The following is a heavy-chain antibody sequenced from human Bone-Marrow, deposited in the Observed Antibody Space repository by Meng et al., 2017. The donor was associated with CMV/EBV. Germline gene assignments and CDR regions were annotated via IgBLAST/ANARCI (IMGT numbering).Heavy chain of an antibody. CDR2: INPNSGGT. Sequence: ASVKVSCKASGYTFTGYYMHWVRQAPGQGLEWMGWINPNSGGTNYAQKFQGRVTMTRDTSISTAYMELSRLRSDDTAVYYCARDRCSSTGCYPDWFDPWGQGTLVTVSS. CDR3: ARDRCSSTGCYPDWFDP. D-gene: IGHD2-2*01. J-gene: IGHJ5*02. V-gene: IGHV1-2*02. CDR1: GYTFTGYY.